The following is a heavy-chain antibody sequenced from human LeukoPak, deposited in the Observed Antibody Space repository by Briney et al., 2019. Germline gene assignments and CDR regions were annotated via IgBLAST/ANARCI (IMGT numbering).Heavy chain of an antibody. CDR3: TADPYYDASGPPRWFDP. Sequence: ASVKVSCKASGFTFTNSAMQWVRQARGQRPEWIGWIVVGSDNTNYAQKFQGRVTITRAMSTSTAYMELSSLRSDDTAVYYCTADPYYDASGPPRWFDPWGQGTLVTVSS. D-gene: IGHD3-22*01. CDR1: GFTFTNSA. V-gene: IGHV1-58*02. J-gene: IGHJ5*02. CDR2: IVVGSDNT.